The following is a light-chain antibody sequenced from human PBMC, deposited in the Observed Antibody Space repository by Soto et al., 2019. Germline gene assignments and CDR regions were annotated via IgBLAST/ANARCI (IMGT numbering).Light chain of an antibody. CDR3: QQYHNLWT. J-gene: IGKJ1*01. CDR2: AAS. CDR1: QTISSW. V-gene: IGKV1-5*01. Sequence: DIQMTQSPSTLSGSVGDRVTITCRASQTISSWLAWYQQKPGKAPKLLIYAASSLESGVPSRFSGSGSGTEFTLTISSLQPDDSASYYCQQYHNLWTFGQGTKVDI.